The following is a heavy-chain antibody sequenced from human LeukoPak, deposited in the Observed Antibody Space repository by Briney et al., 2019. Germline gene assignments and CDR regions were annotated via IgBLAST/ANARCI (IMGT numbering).Heavy chain of an antibody. CDR2: IYYSGST. CDR3: ARELPNYYYMDV. CDR1: GGSISSYY. Sequence: SETLSLTCTVSGGSISSYYWSWIRQPPGKGLEWIGYIYYSGSTNYNPSLKSRVTISVDTSKNQFSLKLSSVTAADTAVYYCARELPNYYYMDVWGKGTTVTVSS. J-gene: IGHJ6*03. V-gene: IGHV4-59*01.